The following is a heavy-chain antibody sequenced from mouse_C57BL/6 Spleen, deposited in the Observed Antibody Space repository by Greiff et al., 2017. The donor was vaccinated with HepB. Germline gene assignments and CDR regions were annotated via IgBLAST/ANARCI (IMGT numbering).Heavy chain of an antibody. CDR3: ARDTIGRYFDV. V-gene: IGHV5-4*01. J-gene: IGHJ1*03. CDR2: ISDGGSYT. D-gene: IGHD1-1*02. Sequence: EVKLVESGGGLVKPGGSLKLSCAASGFTFSSYAMSWVRQTPEKRLEWVATISDGGSYTYYPDNVKGRFTISRDNAKNNLYLQMSHLKSEDTAMYYCARDTIGRYFDVWGTGTTVTVSS. CDR1: GFTFSSYA.